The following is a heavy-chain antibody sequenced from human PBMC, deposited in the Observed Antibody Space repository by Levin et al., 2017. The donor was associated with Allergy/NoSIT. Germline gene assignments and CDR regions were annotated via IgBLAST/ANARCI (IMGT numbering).Heavy chain of an antibody. CDR1: GASINNYY. Sequence: SETLSLTCTVSGASINNYYWSWIRQPPGKGLEWIGYIYYSGTANYNPSLHSRLTMSVDTSKSQFSLELNSVTAADTAVYYCARLLGGFGDIVPNSYCYGMDVWGQGTTVTVSS. CDR3: ARLLGGFGDIVPNSYCYGMDV. CDR2: IYYSGTA. J-gene: IGHJ6*02. D-gene: IGHD3-10*01. V-gene: IGHV4-59*01.